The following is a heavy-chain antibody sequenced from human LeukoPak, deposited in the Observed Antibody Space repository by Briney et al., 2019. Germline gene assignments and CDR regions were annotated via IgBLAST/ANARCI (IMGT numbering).Heavy chain of an antibody. Sequence: QPGGSLRLSCAASGFTFSRYWMHWVRQAPGKGLMWVSCISPDGSTTLYADSVKGRFTISRDNAKNTLYLQMNSLRAEDTAVYYCARDSGYWGQGTLVTVSS. CDR3: ARDSGY. J-gene: IGHJ4*02. V-gene: IGHV3-74*03. CDR2: ISPDGSTT. CDR1: GFTFSRYW.